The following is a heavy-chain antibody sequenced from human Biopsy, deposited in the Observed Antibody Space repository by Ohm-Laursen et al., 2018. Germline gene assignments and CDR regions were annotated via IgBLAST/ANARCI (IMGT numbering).Heavy chain of an antibody. CDR2: INPNSGNA. CDR3: ARVPAYPSIDGYYGLDL. D-gene: IGHD2-15*01. Sequence: SVKVSCKASGYTFAGYYLHWVRQAPGHGLERMGWINPNSGNANYAQSFQGRLTVTRDTSITTAYMELTSLTSDDTAIYYCARVPAYPSIDGYYGLDLWGQGTTVIVSS. CDR1: GYTFAGYY. V-gene: IGHV1-2*02. J-gene: IGHJ6*02.